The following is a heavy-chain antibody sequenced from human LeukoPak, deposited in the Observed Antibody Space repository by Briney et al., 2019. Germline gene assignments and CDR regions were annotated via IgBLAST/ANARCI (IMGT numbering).Heavy chain of an antibody. CDR1: GYTFTSNA. J-gene: IGHJ4*02. Sequence: GASVKVSCKASGYTFTSNAMNWVRQAPGQGLEWMGWINPNSGGTNYAQKFQGRVTMTRDTSISTAYMELSRLRSDDTAVYYCARDSGEYSYGSDYWGQGTLVTVSS. CDR3: ARDSGEYSYGSDY. CDR2: INPNSGGT. D-gene: IGHD5-18*01. V-gene: IGHV1-2*02.